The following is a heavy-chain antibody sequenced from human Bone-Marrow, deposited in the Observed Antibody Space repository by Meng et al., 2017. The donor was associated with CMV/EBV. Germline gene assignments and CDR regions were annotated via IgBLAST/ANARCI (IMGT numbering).Heavy chain of an antibody. V-gene: IGHV4-59*01. Sequence: SETLSLTCTVSGGSFSSYYWSWIRQPPGKGLEWIGYIYYSGSTNYNPSLKSRVTITVDTSKNQFSLKLSSVTAADTAVYYCASGLLPSIQLWSSKPLYYYYYGMDVWGQGTTVTVSS. CDR3: ASGLLPSIQLWSSKPLYYYYYGMDV. CDR1: GGSFSSYY. J-gene: IGHJ6*02. D-gene: IGHD5-18*01. CDR2: IYYSGST.